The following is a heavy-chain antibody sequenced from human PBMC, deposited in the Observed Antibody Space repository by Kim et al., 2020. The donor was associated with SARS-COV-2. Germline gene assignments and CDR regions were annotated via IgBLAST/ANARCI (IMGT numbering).Heavy chain of an antibody. CDR2: ISYDGTIQ. CDR1: GLTFRNYG. CDR3: AKGPIAVVSGGKMWLDP. J-gene: IGHJ5*02. V-gene: IGHV3-30*18. Sequence: GGSLRLSCAASGLTFRNYGMHWVRQAPGKGLGWVADISYDGTIQYYGDSVEGRLTTSRDNSKNTLYLHMNSLGLEATAVYYCAKGPIAVVSGGKMWLDPWGQGTLVTVSS. D-gene: IGHD2-2*01.